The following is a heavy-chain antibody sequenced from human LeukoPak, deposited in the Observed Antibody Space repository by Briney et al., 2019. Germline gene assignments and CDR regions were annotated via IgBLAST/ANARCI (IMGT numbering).Heavy chain of an antibody. Sequence: SETLSLTCTVSGSSITDTRYYWGWIRQPPGKGLEWIGSIYYTGATYYNPSLKSPVTISLDTSKNHFSLRLSSVTAADTAIFFCARHASRRFASIDSWGQGALVAVSS. V-gene: IGHV4-39*02. J-gene: IGHJ4*02. D-gene: IGHD2-2*01. CDR3: ARHASRRFASIDS. CDR2: IYYTGAT. CDR1: GSSITDTRYY.